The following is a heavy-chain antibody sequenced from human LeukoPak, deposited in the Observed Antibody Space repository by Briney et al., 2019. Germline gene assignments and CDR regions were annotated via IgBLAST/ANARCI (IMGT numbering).Heavy chain of an antibody. CDR2: IGGGGGDI. Sequence: GGSLRLSCVGSGFSFSSTAMSWVRLTARKGLEWVTVIGGGGGDIYYGDSMKGRFTISRDNSKNTLYLQMNSLRAEDTAIYYCAKGVGAGRSVYFGHWGQGTLVTVSS. CDR1: GFSFSSTA. V-gene: IGHV3-23*01. J-gene: IGHJ4*02. D-gene: IGHD1-1*01. CDR3: AKGVGAGRSVYFGH.